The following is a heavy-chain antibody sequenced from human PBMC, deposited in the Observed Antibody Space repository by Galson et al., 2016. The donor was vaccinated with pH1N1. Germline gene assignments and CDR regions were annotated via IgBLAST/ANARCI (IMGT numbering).Heavy chain of an antibody. CDR1: NHTFTAYS. CDR2: ISACNGDT. V-gene: IGHV1-18*01. D-gene: IGHD6-19*01. CDR3: ARHRSGWSGALTYWYFDL. Sequence: SVKVSCKASNHTFTAYSISWVRQAPGQGLEWMAWISACNGDTKYAQKFQGRVTMTTGTSANTAYMELRGLRSDDTAVYYCARHRSGWSGALTYWYFDLWGRGTLVTVSS. J-gene: IGHJ2*01.